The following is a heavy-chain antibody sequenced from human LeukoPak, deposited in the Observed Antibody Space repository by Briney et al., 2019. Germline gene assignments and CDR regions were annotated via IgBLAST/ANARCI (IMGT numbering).Heavy chain of an antibody. CDR1: GFTFRGYA. D-gene: IGHD2-2*01. CDR3: AKGKGVVPAAIRGGNWFDP. V-gene: IGHV3-23*01. J-gene: IGHJ5*02. Sequence: GGSLRHSCAASGFTFRGYAMSGVRQAPPKGLEWVSGISGSGGSTYYADSVKGRFTISRDNSKNPLYLQMNSPRAQDTAVYYCAKGKGVVPAAIRGGNWFDPWGQGTLVTVSS. CDR2: ISGSGGST.